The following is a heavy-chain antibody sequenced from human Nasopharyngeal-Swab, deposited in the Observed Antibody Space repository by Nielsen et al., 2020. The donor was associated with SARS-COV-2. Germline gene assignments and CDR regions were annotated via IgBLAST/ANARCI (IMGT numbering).Heavy chain of an antibody. CDR3: AKNVVDDSGTMWYYYYGMDV. Sequence: GGSLRLSCAVSGFPFSSYGMHWVRQAPGKGLEWVAVISFDGSQKYYVDSVQGRFTISRENSKNTLYMQMNSLRPEDTAVYYCAKNVVDDSGTMWYYYYGMDVWGQGTTVTVSS. V-gene: IGHV3-30*18. CDR1: GFPFSSYG. CDR2: ISFDGSQK. D-gene: IGHD3-10*01. J-gene: IGHJ6*02.